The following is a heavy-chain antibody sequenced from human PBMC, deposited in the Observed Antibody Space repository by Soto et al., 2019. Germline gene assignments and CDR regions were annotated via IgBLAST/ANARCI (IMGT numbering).Heavy chain of an antibody. CDR3: ARDAGYSYGYYYYYGMDV. CDR2: ISSSSSYI. J-gene: IGHJ6*02. D-gene: IGHD5-18*01. V-gene: IGHV3-21*01. Sequence: GGSLRLSCEASGFTFSSYSMNWVRQAPGKGLEWVSSISSSSSYIYYADSVKGRFTISRDNAKNSLYLQMNSLRAEDTAVYYCARDAGYSYGYYYYYGMDVWGQGTTVTVSS. CDR1: GFTFSSYS.